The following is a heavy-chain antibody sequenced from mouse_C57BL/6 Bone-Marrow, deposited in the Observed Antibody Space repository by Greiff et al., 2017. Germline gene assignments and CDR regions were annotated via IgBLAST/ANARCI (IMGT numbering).Heavy chain of an antibody. V-gene: IGHV1-50*01. CDR3: ARKYYYGSSWGDY. CDR1: GYTFTSYW. J-gene: IGHJ2*01. CDR2: IDPSDSYT. D-gene: IGHD1-1*01. Sequence: VQLQQPGAELVKPGASVKLSCKASGYTFTSYWMQWVKQRPGQGLEWIGEIDPSDSYTNYNQKFKGKATLTVDTSSSTAYMQLSSLTSEDSAVYYCARKYYYGSSWGDYWGQGTTLTVSS.